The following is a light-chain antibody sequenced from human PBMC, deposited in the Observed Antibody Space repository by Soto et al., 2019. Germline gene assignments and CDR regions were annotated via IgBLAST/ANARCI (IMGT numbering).Light chain of an antibody. V-gene: IGLV4-69*01. Sequence: QSVLTQSPSASASLGASVKLTCTLSSGHSSYAIAWHQQQPEKGPRYLMNLNSDGSHRKGDGIPDRFSGSSSGAERYLTISSLQSEDEADYYCQTWDTGTRVFGGGTKVTVL. CDR2: LNSDGSH. CDR3: QTWDTGTRV. CDR1: SGHSSYA. J-gene: IGLJ2*01.